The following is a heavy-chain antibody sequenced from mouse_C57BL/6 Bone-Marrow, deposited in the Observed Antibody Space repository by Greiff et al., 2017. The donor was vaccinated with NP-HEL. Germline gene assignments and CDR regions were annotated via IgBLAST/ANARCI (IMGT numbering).Heavy chain of an antibody. CDR2: IYPRSGNT. CDR1: GYTFTSYW. D-gene: IGHD1-1*01. Sequence: QVQLQQPGAELVKPGASVKVSCKASGYTFTSYWMHWVKQRPGQGLEWIGEIYPRSGNTYYNEKFKGKATLTADKSSSTAYMELRSLTSEDSAVYFCARGIPVVATGGYWGQGTTLTVSS. J-gene: IGHJ2*01. V-gene: IGHV1S81*02. CDR3: ARGIPVVATGGY.